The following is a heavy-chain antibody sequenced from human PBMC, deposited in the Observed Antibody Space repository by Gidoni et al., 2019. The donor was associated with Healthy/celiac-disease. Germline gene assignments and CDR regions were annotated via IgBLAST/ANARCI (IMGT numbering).Heavy chain of an antibody. CDR2: IRSKANSYAT. Sequence: EVQLVESGGGLVQPGGSLKLSCAASGFTFSGSAMHWVRQASWKGLEWVGRIRSKANSYATAYAASVKGRFTISRDDSKNTAYLQMNSLKTEDTAVYYCTRLPMTTVVPARDYYYGMDVWGQGTTVTVSS. V-gene: IGHV3-73*01. CDR1: GFTFSGSA. CDR3: TRLPMTTVVPARDYYYGMDV. J-gene: IGHJ6*02. D-gene: IGHD4-17*01.